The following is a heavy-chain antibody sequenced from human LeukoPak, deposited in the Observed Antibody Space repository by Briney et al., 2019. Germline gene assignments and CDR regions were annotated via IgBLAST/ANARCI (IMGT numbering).Heavy chain of an antibody. V-gene: IGHV3-23*01. CDR1: GFTFSNYA. CDR3: ARGPYGGNSGYYYYYMDV. CDR2: ITSNGGST. Sequence: TGGSLRLSCAASGFTFSNYAMNWVRQAPGKGLEWVSTITSNGGSTYYADSVEGRFTISRDNAKNSLYLQMNSLRAEDTAVYYCARGPYGGNSGYYYYYMDVWGKGTTVTVSS. J-gene: IGHJ6*03. D-gene: IGHD4-23*01.